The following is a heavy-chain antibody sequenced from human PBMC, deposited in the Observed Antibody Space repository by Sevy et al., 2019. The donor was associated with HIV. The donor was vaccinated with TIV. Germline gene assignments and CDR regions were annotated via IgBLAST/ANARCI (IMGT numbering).Heavy chain of an antibody. CDR2: IYHSGST. CDR1: GGSISSGGYS. CDR3: ARDYGGNSGWFDP. Sequence: SETLSLTCAVSGGSISSGGYSWSWIRQPPGKGLEWIGYIYHSGSTYYNPSLKSRVTISIDRSKNQFSLKLSSVTAADTAVYYCARDYGGNSGWFDPWGQGTLVTVSS. D-gene: IGHD4-17*01. J-gene: IGHJ5*02. V-gene: IGHV4-30-2*01.